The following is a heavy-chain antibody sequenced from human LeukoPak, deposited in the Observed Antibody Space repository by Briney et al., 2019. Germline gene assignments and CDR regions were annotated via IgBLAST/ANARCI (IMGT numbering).Heavy chain of an antibody. CDR1: GGSISSGG. J-gene: IGHJ3*02. Sequence: LSLTCTVSGGSISSGGYYWSWVRQAPGKGLEWVAVLSSDGSNEYYAESVKGRFTISRDNSKNTLYLQMSSLRAADTAVYYCARPIASPDLWNAFDIWGQGTMVTVSS. V-gene: IGHV3-30-3*01. CDR3: ARPIASPDLWNAFDI. D-gene: IGHD6-6*01. CDR2: LSSDGSNE.